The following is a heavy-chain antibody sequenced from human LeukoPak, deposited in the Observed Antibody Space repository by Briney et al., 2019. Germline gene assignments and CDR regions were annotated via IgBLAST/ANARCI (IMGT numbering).Heavy chain of an antibody. CDR3: ARGREDYDSGGYYLLFDF. V-gene: IGHV3-48*04. CDR1: GFTFSTYG. J-gene: IGHJ4*02. Sequence: PGGSLRLSCAASGFTFSTYGMNWVRQAPGKGLQWVSYISSSSSTICYADSVKGRFTISRDNAKNSLYLQMNSLRAEDTALYYCARGREDYDSGGYYLLFDFWGQGTLVTVSS. CDR2: ISSSSSTI. D-gene: IGHD3-22*01.